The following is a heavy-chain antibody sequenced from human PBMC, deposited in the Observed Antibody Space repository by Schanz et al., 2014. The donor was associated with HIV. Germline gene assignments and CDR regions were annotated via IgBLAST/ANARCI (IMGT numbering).Heavy chain of an antibody. CDR3: ARDRDSSNWFPEDFDY. D-gene: IGHD6-13*01. CDR2: ISLYSGDT. CDR1: GYTFIKYD. Sequence: QVQLVQSGAEVKKPGASVKVSCKASGYTFIKYDIIWVRQAPGQGPEWVGWISLYSGDTNYAQKFQGRVTMTTDISTSTAYMELRSLRSDDTAVYYCARDRDSSNWFPEDFDYWGQGTPVTVSS. J-gene: IGHJ4*02. V-gene: IGHV1-18*01.